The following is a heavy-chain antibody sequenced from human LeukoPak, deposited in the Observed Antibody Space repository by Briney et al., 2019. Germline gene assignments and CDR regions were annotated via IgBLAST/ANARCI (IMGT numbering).Heavy chain of an antibody. D-gene: IGHD5-24*01. J-gene: IGHJ4*02. V-gene: IGHV3-49*03. CDR2: IRSKSFGETI. CDR1: GFTFADYA. CDR3: TRATDGYPDLDY. Sequence: GGSVRLSCATSGFTFADYAMVWFRQAPGKGLEWLCFIRSKSFGETILYAPSLKGRFTISRDDSKSIAYLQMNSLKAEDTGMYYCTRATDGYPDLDYWGQGTLVTVSS.